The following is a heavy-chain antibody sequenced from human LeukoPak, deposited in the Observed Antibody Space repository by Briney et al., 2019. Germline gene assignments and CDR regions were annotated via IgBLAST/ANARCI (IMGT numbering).Heavy chain of an antibody. CDR2: IYWDDDS. CDR1: GVSLSTSGVG. J-gene: IGHJ3*02. V-gene: IGHV2-5*02. D-gene: IGHD5-18*01. CDR3: AHSQVFSYGSFDDDYDI. Sequence: GPTLVNPTQTLTLTCSLSGVSLSTSGVGVGWIRQPPGKALVWLALIYWDDDSRYSRSLQSRVTITKDTSKNQVVLTLTNMDSVDTATYYCAHSQVFSYGSFDDDYDIWGLGMLVTVSS.